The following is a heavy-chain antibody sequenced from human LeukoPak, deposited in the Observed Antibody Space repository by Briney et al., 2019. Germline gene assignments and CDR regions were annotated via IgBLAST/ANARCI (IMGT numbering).Heavy chain of an antibody. Sequence: ASVKVSCKASGYTFTSYGVSWVRQAPGQGLEWMGWISGYNGNTNYAQKLQGRVTMTTDTSTSTAYMELRSLRSDDTAVYYCARGRQYSSSWYEGLGYYYYYMDVWGKGTTVTISS. D-gene: IGHD6-13*01. J-gene: IGHJ6*03. CDR3: ARGRQYSSSWYEGLGYYYYYMDV. CDR2: ISGYNGNT. CDR1: GYTFTSYG. V-gene: IGHV1-18*01.